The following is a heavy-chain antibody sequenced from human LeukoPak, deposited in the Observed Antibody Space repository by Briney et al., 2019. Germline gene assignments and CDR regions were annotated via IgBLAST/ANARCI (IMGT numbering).Heavy chain of an antibody. Sequence: GGSLRLSCAASGFTFSSYAMSWVRQAPGKGLEWVSAISGSGGSTYYADSVKGRFTISRDKSKNTLYLQMNSLRAEDTAVYFCAKDHDGVVVVAASPFDFWGQGTLVTVSS. CDR3: AKDHDGVVVVAASPFDF. CDR2: ISGSGGST. D-gene: IGHD2-15*01. CDR1: GFTFSSYA. V-gene: IGHV3-23*01. J-gene: IGHJ4*02.